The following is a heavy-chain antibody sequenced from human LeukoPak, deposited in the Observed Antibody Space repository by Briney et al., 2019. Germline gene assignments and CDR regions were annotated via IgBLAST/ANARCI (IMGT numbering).Heavy chain of an antibody. D-gene: IGHD4-17*01. CDR2: ISSSGSTI. J-gene: IGHJ3*02. CDR1: GFTFSSHA. V-gene: IGHV3-48*03. CDR3: AREGALTVTKDAFDI. Sequence: PGGSLRLSCEASGFTFSSHAMNWVRQAPGKGLEWVSYISSSGSTIYYADSVKGRFTISRDNAKNSLYLQMNSLRAEDTAVYYCAREGALTVTKDAFDIWGQGTMVTVSS.